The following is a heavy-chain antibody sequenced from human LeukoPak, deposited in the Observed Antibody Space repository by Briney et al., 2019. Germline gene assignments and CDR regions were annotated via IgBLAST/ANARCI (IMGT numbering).Heavy chain of an antibody. CDR2: IYYTGTT. V-gene: IGHV4-39*01. CDR1: GGSISSAAYY. Sequence: SETLSLTCTVSGGSISSAAYYWGGVRQPPGKGLDWIGSIYYTGTTYYSPSLQTRATLSFDTSKNQFSLKLTSVTAADTAVYFCARRPIAAGNNWFDPWGQGTLVTVSS. CDR3: ARRPIAAGNNWFDP. J-gene: IGHJ5*02. D-gene: IGHD6-13*01.